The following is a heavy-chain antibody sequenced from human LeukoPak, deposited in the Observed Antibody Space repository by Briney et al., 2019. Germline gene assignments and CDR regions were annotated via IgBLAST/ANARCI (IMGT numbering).Heavy chain of an antibody. CDR1: GYSFTNFL. CDR2: ISPGDSGI. CDR3: AAGGTSAP. J-gene: IGHJ5*02. Sequence: GEALKISCKGSGYSFTNFLIGWVRQMPGKGLEWMGVISPGDSGIRYSPSFQGQVTISVDKSISTAYLQWSSLKASDSAMYYCAAGGTSAPWGQGTLVTVSS. V-gene: IGHV5-51*01. D-gene: IGHD1/OR15-1a*01.